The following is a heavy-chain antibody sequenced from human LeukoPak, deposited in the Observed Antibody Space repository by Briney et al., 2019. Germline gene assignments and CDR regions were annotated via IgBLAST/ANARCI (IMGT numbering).Heavy chain of an antibody. Sequence: SVKVSCKASGGTFSSYAISWVRQAPGQGLEWMGRIIPILGIANYAQKFQGRVTITADKSTSTAYMELSSLRSEDTAVYYCARDPTAMARRYFDYWGQGTLVTVSS. CDR2: IIPILGIA. J-gene: IGHJ4*02. CDR3: ARDPTAMARRYFDY. D-gene: IGHD5-18*01. V-gene: IGHV1-69*04. CDR1: GGTFSSYA.